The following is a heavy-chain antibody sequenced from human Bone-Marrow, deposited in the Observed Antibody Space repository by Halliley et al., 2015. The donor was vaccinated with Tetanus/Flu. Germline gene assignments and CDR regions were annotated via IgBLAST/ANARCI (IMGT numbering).Heavy chain of an antibody. V-gene: IGHV6-1*01. CDR1: GDSVSSSAA. Sequence: TLSLTCAISGDSVSSSAAWNWIRQSPSRGFEWLGRTYYKSKWFNDYAPSVKSRITINPDTSKNQFSLQLNSVTPEDTAIYYCARSRGILAAAGSHFDYWGQGTLVPVSS. J-gene: IGHJ4*02. CDR2: TYYKSKWFN. CDR3: ARSRGILAAAGSHFDY. D-gene: IGHD6-13*01.